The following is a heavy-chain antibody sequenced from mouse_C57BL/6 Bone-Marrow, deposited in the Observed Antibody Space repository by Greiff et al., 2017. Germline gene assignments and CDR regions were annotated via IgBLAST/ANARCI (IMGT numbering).Heavy chain of an antibody. V-gene: IGHV1-80*01. CDR3: ARGAY. J-gene: IGHJ3*01. Sequence: VKLMESGAELVTPGTSVKVSCKASGYAFSSYLMNWVKQRPGKGLEWIGQIFPGDGDTNYNGKFKGKATLTADKSSSTAYMQLSSLTSEDSAVYFCARGAYWGQGTLVTVSA. CDR1: GYAFSSYL. CDR2: IFPGDGDT.